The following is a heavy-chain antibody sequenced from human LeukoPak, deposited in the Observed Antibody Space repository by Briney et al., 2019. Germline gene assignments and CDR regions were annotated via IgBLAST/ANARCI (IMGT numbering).Heavy chain of an antibody. V-gene: IGHV1-18*01. CDR1: GYTFTSYG. J-gene: IGHJ4*02. Sequence: ASVKVSCKASGYTFTSYGISWVRQAPGQGLEWMGWISAYNGNTNYAQKLQGRVTMTTDTSTSTAYTELRSLRSDDTAVYYCARDENGADGTIDYWGQGTLVTVSS. CDR3: ARDENGADGTIDY. CDR2: ISAYNGNT. D-gene: IGHD2-8*01.